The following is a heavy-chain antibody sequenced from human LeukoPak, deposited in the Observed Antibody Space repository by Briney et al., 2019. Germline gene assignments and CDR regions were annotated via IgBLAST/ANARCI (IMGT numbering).Heavy chain of an antibody. CDR1: GGSISSSSYY. J-gene: IGHJ4*02. D-gene: IGHD3-9*01. CDR2: IYYSGST. CDR3: ARMAPTDILTGYFTYYFDY. V-gene: IGHV4-39*07. Sequence: SETLSLTCTVSGGSISSSSYYWGWIRQPPGKGLEWIGSIYYSGSTYYNPSLKSRVTISVDTSKNQFSLKLSSVTAADTAVYYCARMAPTDILTGYFTYYFDYWGQGTLVTVSS.